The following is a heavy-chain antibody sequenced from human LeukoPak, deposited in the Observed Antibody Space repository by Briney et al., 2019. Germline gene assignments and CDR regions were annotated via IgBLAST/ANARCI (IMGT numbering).Heavy chain of an antibody. CDR2: ISYSGNT. CDR3: SRGRVWFGFFDL. Sequence: PSETLSLTCTVSGASISGTSYYWGWIRQPPGTGLEWIGTISYSGNTYYDPSLKSRLTISVDTSKNQFSLNLTSVTAADTGVYYCSRGRVWFGFFDLWGRGTLVTVSS. D-gene: IGHD3-10*01. J-gene: IGHJ2*01. V-gene: IGHV4-39*02. CDR1: GASISGTSYY.